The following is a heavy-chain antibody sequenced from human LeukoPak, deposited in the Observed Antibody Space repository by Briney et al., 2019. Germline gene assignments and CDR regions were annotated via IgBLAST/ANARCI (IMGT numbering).Heavy chain of an antibody. D-gene: IGHD2-15*01. CDR3: ARDRGRSHYIHQNWFDP. CDR1: GGSISSYY. J-gene: IGHJ5*02. Sequence: PSETLSLTCTVSGGSISSYYWSWIRQPPGKGLVWIGSIYHSGSTYYNPSLKSRVTISVDTSKNQFSLKLSSVTAADTAVYYCARDRGRSHYIHQNWFDPWGQGTLVTVSS. CDR2: IYHSGST. V-gene: IGHV4-38-2*02.